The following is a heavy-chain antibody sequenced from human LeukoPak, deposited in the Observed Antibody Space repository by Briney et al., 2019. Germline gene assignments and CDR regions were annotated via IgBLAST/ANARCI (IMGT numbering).Heavy chain of an antibody. D-gene: IGHD3-22*01. Sequence: SETLSLTCTVSGYSISSGYYWGWIRQPPGKGLEWIGSIYHSGSTYYNPSLKSRVTISVDTSKNQFSLKLSSVTAADTAVYYCARRYYYDSSGYYPNWFDPWGQGTLVTVSS. CDR1: GYSISSGYY. J-gene: IGHJ5*02. CDR2: IYHSGST. V-gene: IGHV4-38-2*02. CDR3: ARRYYYDSSGYYPNWFDP.